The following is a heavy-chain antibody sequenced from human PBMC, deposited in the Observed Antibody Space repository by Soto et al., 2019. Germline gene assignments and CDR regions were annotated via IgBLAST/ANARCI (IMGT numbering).Heavy chain of an antibody. D-gene: IGHD5-12*01. Sequence: QVQLVQSGAEVRKPGASVKVSCKASGYTFTSYDIHWVRQATGQGLEWMGWLNNNSGKTGYAQQFQGRDTMTWKTSISTAYMDLSILRSEDTAVYYVARDKVGMVDDWGQATLVTVSS. CDR1: GYTFTSYD. J-gene: IGHJ4*02. CDR3: ARDKVGMVDD. CDR2: LNNNSGKT. V-gene: IGHV1-8*01.